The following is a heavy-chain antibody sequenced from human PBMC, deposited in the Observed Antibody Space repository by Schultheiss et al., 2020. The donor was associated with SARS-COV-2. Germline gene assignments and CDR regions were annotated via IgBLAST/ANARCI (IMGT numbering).Heavy chain of an antibody. J-gene: IGHJ4*02. CDR3: AKAHRSTSSAFDY. V-gene: IGHV3-30*02. CDR1: GFTVSSNY. Sequence: GESLKISCAASGFTVSSNYMSWVRQAPGKGLEWVAVIWYDGSNKYYADSVKGRFTISRDNSKNTLYLQMNSLRAEDTAVYYCAKAHRSTSSAFDYWGQGTLVTVSS. D-gene: IGHD2/OR15-2a*01. CDR2: IWYDGSNK.